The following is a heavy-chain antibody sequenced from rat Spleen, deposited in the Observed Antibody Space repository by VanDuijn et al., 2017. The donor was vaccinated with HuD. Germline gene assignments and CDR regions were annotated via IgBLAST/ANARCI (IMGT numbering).Heavy chain of an antibody. V-gene: IGHV5S10*01. D-gene: IGHD5-1*01. CDR3: ATQGELGYFDF. Sequence: EVQLVESGGGLVQPGRSLKLSCAASGFTFSDFVMAWVRQAPKKGLEWVATSIYDGSSIYYRDSVKGRFTISRDNAKNTLYLQMDSLRSEDTATYYCATQGELGYFDFWGPGTMVTVSS. CDR2: SIYDGSSI. CDR1: GFTFSDFV. J-gene: IGHJ1*01.